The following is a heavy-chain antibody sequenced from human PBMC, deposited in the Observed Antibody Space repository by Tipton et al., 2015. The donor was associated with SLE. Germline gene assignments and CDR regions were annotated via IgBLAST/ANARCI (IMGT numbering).Heavy chain of an antibody. Sequence: TLSLTCAVSGGSVNSAGYSWSWIRQPPGQGLEWIGFIYPVGTTNYNPSLKSRVTISLDRSKNQFSLNLTSVTGTDTAVYYCAREIYWSFDNWCQSTLVTVSS. CDR1: GGSVNSAGYS. J-gene: IGHJ4*02. CDR2: IYPVGTT. D-gene: IGHD1-1*01. V-gene: IGHV4-30-2*01. CDR3: AREIYWSFDN.